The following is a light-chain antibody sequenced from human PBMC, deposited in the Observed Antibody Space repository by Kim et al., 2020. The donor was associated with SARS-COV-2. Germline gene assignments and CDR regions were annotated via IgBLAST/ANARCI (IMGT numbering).Light chain of an antibody. CDR3: NSRDDSNWV. V-gene: IGLV3-19*01. J-gene: IGLJ3*02. CDR2: REN. Sequence: SSELTQDPAVSVALGQTVTITCQGDSLRSYFANWYQQKPGQAPLLLIYRENKRPSGIPDRFSGSSSGSTASLTITGARAEDEADYYCNSRDDSNWVFGGGTKVTVL. CDR1: SLRSYF.